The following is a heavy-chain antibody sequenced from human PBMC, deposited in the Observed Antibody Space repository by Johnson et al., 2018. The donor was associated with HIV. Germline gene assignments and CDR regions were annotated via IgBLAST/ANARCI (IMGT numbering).Heavy chain of an antibody. CDR1: GFTFSSYA. V-gene: IGHV3-30-3*02. CDR2: ISYDGSNK. Sequence: QVQLVESGGGVVQPGGSLRLSCAASGFTFSSYAMHWVRQAPGKGLEWVAVISYDGSNKYYADSVKGRFTISRDNSKNTLYLQMNSLRAEDTAVYYCAKDRVVIAAHDAFDIWGQGTMVTVSS. CDR3: AKDRVVIAAHDAFDI. J-gene: IGHJ3*02. D-gene: IGHD2-21*01.